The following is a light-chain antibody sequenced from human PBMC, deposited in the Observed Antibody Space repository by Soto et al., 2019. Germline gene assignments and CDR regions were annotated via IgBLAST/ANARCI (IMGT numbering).Light chain of an antibody. CDR2: LVS. Sequence: QIHHSLPVTHGEPASISSRSSQSLLNSNVCNYVDWYLQKPGQAPQLLIYLVSNRASGVPDRFSGSGSGTDFTLKISRVQAEDIGIYYCIHYVHAPITFGQGTRLEIK. V-gene: IGKV2-28*01. CDR1: QSLLNSNVCNY. J-gene: IGKJ5*01. CDR3: IHYVHAPIT.